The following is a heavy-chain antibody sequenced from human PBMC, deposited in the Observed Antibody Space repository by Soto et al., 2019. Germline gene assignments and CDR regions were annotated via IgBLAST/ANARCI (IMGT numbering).Heavy chain of an antibody. V-gene: IGHV3-7*01. CDR3: GRDEVRNGVGV. CDR1: GFTFSDFW. Sequence: GGSLRLSCEASGFTFSDFWMSWVRQAPGKGLEWVANIRGDGSEKRYVDSVRGRFTISRDNAKNSVYLQMNSLRGDDTALYYCGRDEVRNGVGVWGQGTTVTVS. J-gene: IGHJ6*02. CDR2: IRGDGSEK.